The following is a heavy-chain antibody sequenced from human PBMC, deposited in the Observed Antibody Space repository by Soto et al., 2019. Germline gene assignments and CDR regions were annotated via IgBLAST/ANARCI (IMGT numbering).Heavy chain of an antibody. CDR1: GGSIRSSTDY. D-gene: IGHD6-19*01. V-gene: IGHV4-39*01. J-gene: IGHJ4*02. CDR3: AGHSSAGYELKY. CDR2: ISYSGTT. Sequence: QLQLQESGPGLVKPSETLSLTCSVSGGSIRSSTDYWGWIRQPPGKGLEWIGSISYSGTTYYNPSLKGRVTMSVDTSKNQFSLKLSSVTAADTSVYYWAGHSSAGYELKYWGQGILVTVSS.